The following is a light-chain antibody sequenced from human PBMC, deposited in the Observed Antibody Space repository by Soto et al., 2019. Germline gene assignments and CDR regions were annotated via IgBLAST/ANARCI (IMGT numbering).Light chain of an antibody. CDR2: KAS. Sequence: DIQMTLSASSRSASVGDRVTVTCRTSQRSNNWLAWYQQKTGKAPKLLIYKASSLKRGVPSRFSGSGSGTEFTLTISSLQPDDLAVHYCEHYGSLPEAFCEGAKVDIK. CDR3: EHYGSLPEA. J-gene: IGKJ1*01. CDR1: QRSNNW. V-gene: IGKV1-5*03.